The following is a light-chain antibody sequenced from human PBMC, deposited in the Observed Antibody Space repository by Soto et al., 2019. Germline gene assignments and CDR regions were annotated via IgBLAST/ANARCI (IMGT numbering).Light chain of an antibody. CDR1: SSDVGNYNY. CDR2: DVS. Sequence: QSVLTQPASVSGSPGQSITISCTGTSSDVGNYNYVSWFQQHPGKAPKVMIYDVSNRPSGISDRFSGSKSGNTASLTISGLQAEDDDDYYCNSYTSISTLVFGGGTKLTVL. J-gene: IGLJ3*02. V-gene: IGLV2-14*03. CDR3: NSYTSISTLV.